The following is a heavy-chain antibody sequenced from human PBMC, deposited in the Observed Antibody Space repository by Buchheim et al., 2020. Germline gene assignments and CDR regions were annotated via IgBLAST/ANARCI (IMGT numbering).Heavy chain of an antibody. CDR2: IWGDGSNK. Sequence: QVQLVESGGGVVQPGRSLRLSCAASGFIFSSYAMHWVRQAPGKGLEWVAVIWGDGSNKYYADSVKGRFTTSRDNSKNTLYLQMNSLRAEDTAVYYCARGDLGSTWYGHYWGQGTL. V-gene: IGHV3-33*01. D-gene: IGHD6-13*01. J-gene: IGHJ4*02. CDR3: ARGDLGSTWYGHY. CDR1: GFIFSSYA.